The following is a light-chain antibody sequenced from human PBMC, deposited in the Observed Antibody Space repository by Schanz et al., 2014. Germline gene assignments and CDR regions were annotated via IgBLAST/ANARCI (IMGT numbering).Light chain of an antibody. CDR1: QSVSSSS. CDR2: GAS. Sequence: EIVLTQSPGTLSLSPGEGATLSCRASQSVSSSSLAWYQQKPGQAPRLLISGASTRATGIPDRFSGSESGTDFTLTISRLEPEDCAVYYCQQYGSSLLTFGGGTKGAIK. J-gene: IGKJ4*01. V-gene: IGKV3-20*01. CDR3: QQYGSSLLT.